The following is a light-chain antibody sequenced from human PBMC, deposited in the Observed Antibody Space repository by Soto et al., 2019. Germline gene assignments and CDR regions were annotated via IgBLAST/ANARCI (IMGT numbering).Light chain of an antibody. CDR2: AAS. Sequence: DIQMTQSPSSMSASVGDRITITCRASQDISRWLVWYQQKPGKGPKLLIYAASTLQSGVPSRFSGSGSGTDFTLTISSLQPEDFATYYCQQANSFPYTFGGGTKLEIK. J-gene: IGKJ2*01. V-gene: IGKV1-12*01. CDR1: QDISRW. CDR3: QQANSFPYT.